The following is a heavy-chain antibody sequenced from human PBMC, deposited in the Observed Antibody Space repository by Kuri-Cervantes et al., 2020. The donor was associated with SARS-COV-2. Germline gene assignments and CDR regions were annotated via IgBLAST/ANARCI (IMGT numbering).Heavy chain of an antibody. D-gene: IGHD2-8*01. V-gene: IGHV4-38-2*02. CDR1: GYSISSGYY. CDR2: IYHSGST. J-gene: IGHJ4*02. Sequence: SETLSLTCTVSGYSISSGYYWGWIRQPPGKGLEWIGSIYHSGSTYYNPSLKSRVTISVDTSKNQFSLKLSSVIAADTAVYYCARTHAGLSPYYFDYWGQGTLVTVSS. CDR3: ARTHAGLSPYYFDY.